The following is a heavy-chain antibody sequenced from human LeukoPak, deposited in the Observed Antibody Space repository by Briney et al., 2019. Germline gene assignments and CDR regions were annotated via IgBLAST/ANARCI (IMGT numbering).Heavy chain of an antibody. J-gene: IGHJ4*02. CDR2: ISAYNGNT. V-gene: IGHV1-18*01. Sequence: GASVKVSCKASGYTFTSYGISWVRQAPGQGLEWMGWISAYNGNTNYAQKLQGRVTMTTDTSTSTAYMELRSLRSDDTAVYYCARDPDMSSVWYYFDYWGQGTLVTVSS. CDR3: ARDPDMSSVWYYFDY. CDR1: GYTFTSYG. D-gene: IGHD6-19*01.